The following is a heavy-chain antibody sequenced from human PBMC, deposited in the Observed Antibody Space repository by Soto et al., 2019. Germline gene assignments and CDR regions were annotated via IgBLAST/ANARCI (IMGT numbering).Heavy chain of an antibody. Sequence: GSLRLSCAASGFTFSSYSMNWVRQAPGKGLEWVSSISSSSSYIYYADSVKGRFTISRDNAKNSLYLQMNSLRAEDTAVYYCARDGRSVTHYMDVWGKGTTVTVSS. D-gene: IGHD3-3*01. CDR2: ISSSSSYI. J-gene: IGHJ6*03. CDR3: ARDGRSVTHYMDV. V-gene: IGHV3-21*01. CDR1: GFTFSSYS.